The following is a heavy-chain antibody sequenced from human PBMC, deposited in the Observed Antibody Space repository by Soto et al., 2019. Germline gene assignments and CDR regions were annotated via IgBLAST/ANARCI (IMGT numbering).Heavy chain of an antibody. Sequence: ASVKVSCKASGYTFTSYDINWVRQATGQGLEWMGWMNPNSGNTGYAQKFQGRVTMTRNTSISTAYMELSSLRSEDTAVYYCARFYYGSGSYKKTHPLPGSYYYYMDVWGKGTTVTVSS. CDR2: MNPNSGNT. CDR1: GYTFTSYD. CDR3: ARFYYGSGSYKKTHPLPGSYYYYMDV. V-gene: IGHV1-8*01. J-gene: IGHJ6*03. D-gene: IGHD3-10*01.